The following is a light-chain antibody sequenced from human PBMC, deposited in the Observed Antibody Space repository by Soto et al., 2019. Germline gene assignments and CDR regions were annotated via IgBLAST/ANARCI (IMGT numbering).Light chain of an antibody. CDR3: QQRSNWPPEIT. Sequence: IVLTQSPGTLSLSPGERATLSCRASQSVSSNYLAWYQQKAGQAPSLLIYDASTRATGTPARFSGSGSGTDFTLTISSLEPEDFAVYYCQQRSNWPPEITFGQGTRLEIK. V-gene: IGKV3-11*01. CDR1: QSVSSNY. CDR2: DAS. J-gene: IGKJ5*01.